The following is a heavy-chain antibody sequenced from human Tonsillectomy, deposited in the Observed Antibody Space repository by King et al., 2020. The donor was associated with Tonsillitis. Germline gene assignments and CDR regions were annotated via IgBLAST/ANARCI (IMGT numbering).Heavy chain of an antibody. CDR3: AREGHFGVVKRWLDP. CDR2: IWYDGSNE. Sequence: VQLVESGGGVVQPGRSLRLSCSASGFTFSTYAMHWVRQAPGKGLEWGALIWYDGSNEHYADSVKGRFTISRDNFNNTLDLQMNSLRAEDTAVYYCAREGHFGVVKRWLDPWGQGTLVTVSS. CDR1: GFTFSTYA. V-gene: IGHV3-33*01. J-gene: IGHJ5*02. D-gene: IGHD3-3*01.